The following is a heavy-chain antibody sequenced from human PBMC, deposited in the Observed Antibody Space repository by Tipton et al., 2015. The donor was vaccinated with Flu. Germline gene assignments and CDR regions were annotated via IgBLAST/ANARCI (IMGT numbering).Heavy chain of an antibody. CDR1: GHSISSGYY. V-gene: IGHV4-38-2*02. D-gene: IGHD3-22*01. J-gene: IGHJ4*02. CDR2: IYYSGST. Sequence: TLSLTCTVSGHSISSGYYWGWIRQPPGKGLEWIGSIYYSGSTHYNSSLESRVTISLDTSKKQFSLKLSSVTAADTAVYYCARQKGGISSGYYYYFDYWGQGTLVTVSS. CDR3: ARQKGGISSGYYYYFDY.